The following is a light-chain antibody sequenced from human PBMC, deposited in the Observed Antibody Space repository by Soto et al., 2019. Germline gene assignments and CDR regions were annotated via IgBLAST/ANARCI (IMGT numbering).Light chain of an antibody. CDR3: QQYGTSPRT. Sequence: EIVLTHSPGTLSLSPCERATLSCSASQSVSSGYLAWYQQKAGQAPRLLIYDASSRATGIPDRFSGSGSGTDFTLTIVRLEPEDFAVYYCQQYGTSPRTFGQGTKVDIK. V-gene: IGKV3-20*01. CDR2: DAS. J-gene: IGKJ1*01. CDR1: QSVSSGY.